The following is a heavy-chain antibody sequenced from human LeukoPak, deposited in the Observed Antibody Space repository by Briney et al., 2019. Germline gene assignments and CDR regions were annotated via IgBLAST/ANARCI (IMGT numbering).Heavy chain of an antibody. D-gene: IGHD1-26*01. Sequence: GGSLRHSCAASGFTFSSYAMSWVRQAPGKGLEWVSAISGSGGSTYYADSVKGRFAISRDNSKNTLYLQMNSLRAEDTAVYYCASSPGWWETTYYFDYWGQGTLVTVSS. CDR1: GFTFSSYA. J-gene: IGHJ4*02. CDR2: ISGSGGST. CDR3: ASSPGWWETTYYFDY. V-gene: IGHV3-23*01.